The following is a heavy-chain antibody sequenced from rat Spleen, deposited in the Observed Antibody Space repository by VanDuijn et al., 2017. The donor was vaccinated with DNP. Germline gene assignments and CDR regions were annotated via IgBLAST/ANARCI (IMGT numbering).Heavy chain of an antibody. CDR2: ISSGGST. V-gene: IGHV2S12*01. CDR3: TRGALGRGDFDY. CDR1: GFSLTSYG. J-gene: IGHJ2*01. Sequence: QVQLKESGPGLVQPSQTLSLTCTVSGFSLTSYGVSWVRQPPGKGLEWIAAISSGGSTYYNSALKSRLSISRDTSKSQVFLKMNRLQTEDTAIYFCTRGALGRGDFDYWGQGVMVTVSS.